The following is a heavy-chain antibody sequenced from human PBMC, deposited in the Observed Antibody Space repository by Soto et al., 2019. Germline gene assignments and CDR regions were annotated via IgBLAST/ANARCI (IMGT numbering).Heavy chain of an antibody. V-gene: IGHV3-30*18. CDR3: AKDLTAMVTVNDY. CDR2: ISYDGSNK. Sequence: PGGSLRLSCAASGFTFSSYGMHWVRQAPGKGLEWVAGISYDGSNKYYADSVKGRFTISRDNSKNTLHLKMNSLSVEDTAVYYCAKDLTAMVTVNDYWGQGTLVTVSS. J-gene: IGHJ4*02. D-gene: IGHD5-18*01. CDR1: GFTFSSYG.